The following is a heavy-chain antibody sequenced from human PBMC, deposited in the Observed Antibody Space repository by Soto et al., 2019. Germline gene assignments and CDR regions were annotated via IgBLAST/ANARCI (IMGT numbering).Heavy chain of an antibody. CDR1: GGSISSYY. D-gene: IGHD2-15*01. CDR3: ARGEVVLDY. CDR2: IYYSGST. Sequence: PSETLSLTCTVSGGSISSYYWSWIRQPPGKGLEWIGYIYYSGSTNYNPSLKSRVTISVDTSKNQFSLKLSSVTAADTAVYYCARGEVVLDYWGQGTLVTVSS. J-gene: IGHJ4*02. V-gene: IGHV4-59*08.